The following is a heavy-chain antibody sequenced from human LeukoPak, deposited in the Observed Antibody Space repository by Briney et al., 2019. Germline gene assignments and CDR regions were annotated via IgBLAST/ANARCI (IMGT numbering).Heavy chain of an antibody. CDR2: ISYDGSNK. CDR1: GFTFSSYG. Sequence: GRSLRLSCAASGFTFSSYGMHWVRQAPGKGLEWVAVISYDGSNKYYADSVKGRFTISRDNSKNTLYLQMNSLRAEDTAVYYCAKVPQGNWNSSYWGPGTLVTVSS. CDR3: AKVPQGNWNSSY. V-gene: IGHV3-30*18. D-gene: IGHD1-1*01. J-gene: IGHJ4*02.